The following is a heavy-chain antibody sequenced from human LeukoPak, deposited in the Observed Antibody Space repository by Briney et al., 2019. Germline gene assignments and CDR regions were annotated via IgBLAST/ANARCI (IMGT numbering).Heavy chain of an antibody. V-gene: IGHV3-9*01. Sequence: GGCLRLSCTASGFTFDDYAMHWVRHAPGEGLEWVSGISWNSGSIVYADSVKGRFTISRDNAKNSLYLQMNSLRAEDTALYYCAKATMIVVGSSVDYWGQGTLVTVSS. CDR2: ISWNSGSI. CDR3: AKATMIVVGSSVDY. J-gene: IGHJ4*02. CDR1: GFTFDDYA. D-gene: IGHD3-22*01.